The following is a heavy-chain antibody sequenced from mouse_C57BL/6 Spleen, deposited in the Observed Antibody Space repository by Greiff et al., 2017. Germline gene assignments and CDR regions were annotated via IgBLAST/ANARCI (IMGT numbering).Heavy chain of an antibody. D-gene: IGHD6-5*01. CDR2: ISDGGSYT. CDR1: GFTFSSYA. CDR3: ARDWPNAMDY. V-gene: IGHV5-4*01. Sequence: EVQLVESGGGLVKPGGSLKLSCAASGFTFSSYAMSWVRQTPEKRLEWVATISDGGSYTYYPDNVKGRFTISRDNAKNNLYLQMSHLKSEDTAMYYCARDWPNAMDYWGQGTSVTVSS. J-gene: IGHJ4*01.